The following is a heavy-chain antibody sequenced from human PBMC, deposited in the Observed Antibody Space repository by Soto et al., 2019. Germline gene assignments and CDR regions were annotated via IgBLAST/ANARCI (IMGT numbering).Heavy chain of an antibody. CDR3: ARQGSSSWYFWFDP. D-gene: IGHD6-13*01. J-gene: IGHJ5*02. Sequence: SETLSLTCTVSGGSIRSHYWSWIRQAPGKGLEWVGFLYYGGSTNYNPSLKTRATISVDTSKNQLSLRLTSVTAADTAVYYCARQGSSSWYFWFDPWGQGTLVTVSS. CDR2: LYYGGST. CDR1: GGSIRSHY. V-gene: IGHV4-59*08.